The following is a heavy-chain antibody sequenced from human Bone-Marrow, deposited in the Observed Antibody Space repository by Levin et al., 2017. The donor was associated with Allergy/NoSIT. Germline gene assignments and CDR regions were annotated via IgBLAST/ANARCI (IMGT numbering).Heavy chain of an antibody. V-gene: IGHV3-15*01. CDR3: TAAWYYDYIWGTYRYDY. D-gene: IGHD3-16*02. CDR1: GFTFSDSW. Sequence: PGGSLRLSCLASGFTFSDSWLTWVRQAPGKGLEWVGRIQSISEGGATAYGPAVKGRFTIFRDDSKNTVLLEMNSLRTEDTAIYYCTAAWYYDYIWGTYRYDYWGQGTLVTVSS. J-gene: IGHJ4*02. CDR2: IQSISEGGAT.